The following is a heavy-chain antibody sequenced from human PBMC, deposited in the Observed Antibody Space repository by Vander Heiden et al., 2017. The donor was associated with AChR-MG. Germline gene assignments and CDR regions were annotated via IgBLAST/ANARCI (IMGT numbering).Heavy chain of an antibody. J-gene: IGHJ6*02. D-gene: IGHD5-12*01. CDR1: GGTFSSYA. V-gene: IGHV1-69*01. Sequence: QVQLVQSGAEVKKPGSSVKVSCKASGGTFSSYAISWVRQAPGQGLEWMGGIIPIFGTANYAQKFQGRVTITADESTSTAYMELSSLRSEDTAVYYCARDRVATALYYYYGMDVWGQGTTVTVSS. CDR2: IIPIFGTA. CDR3: ARDRVATALYYYYGMDV.